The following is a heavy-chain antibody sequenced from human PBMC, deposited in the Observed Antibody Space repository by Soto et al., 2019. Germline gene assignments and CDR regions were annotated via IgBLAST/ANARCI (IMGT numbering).Heavy chain of an antibody. CDR3: VRDGWEECIDY. J-gene: IGHJ4*02. V-gene: IGHV3-48*02. D-gene: IGHD1-26*01. Sequence: GVLRLSCAASGFTFSSYSMNWVRQAPGKGLEWLSYISSSSTIFYADSVKGRFTISRDNAKNSLYLQMDSLRDEDTAVYYCVRDGWEECIDYWGQGTLVTVSS. CDR2: ISSSSTI. CDR1: GFTFSSYS.